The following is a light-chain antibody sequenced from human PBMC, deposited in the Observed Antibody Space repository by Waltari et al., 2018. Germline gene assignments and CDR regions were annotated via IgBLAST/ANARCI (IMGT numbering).Light chain of an antibody. Sequence: QPALTQPASVSGSPGQSITISCTGTSNDVGNSKHVCWYQQHPGKAPKLIISEVTGRPSGVSDRFSGSKSGNTASLTISGLQAEDEADYYCLSYTSSITFVFGGGTKVSVL. CDR1: SNDVGNSKH. CDR3: LSYTSSITFV. CDR2: EVT. J-gene: IGLJ2*01. V-gene: IGLV2-23*02.